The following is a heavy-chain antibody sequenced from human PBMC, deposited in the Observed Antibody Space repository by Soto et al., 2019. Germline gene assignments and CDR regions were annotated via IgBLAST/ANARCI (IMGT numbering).Heavy chain of an antibody. CDR3: AHARTYYYGSGSYYAPYYFDY. V-gene: IGHV2-5*02. CDR2: IYWDDDK. D-gene: IGHD3-10*01. Sequence: SGPTLVNPTQTLTLTCTFSGFSLSTSGVGVGWIRQPPGKALEWLALIYWDDDKRYSPSLKSRLTITKDTSKNQVVLTMTNMDPVDTATYYCAHARTYYYGSGSYYAPYYFDYWGQGTLVTVSS. J-gene: IGHJ4*02. CDR1: GFSLSTSGVG.